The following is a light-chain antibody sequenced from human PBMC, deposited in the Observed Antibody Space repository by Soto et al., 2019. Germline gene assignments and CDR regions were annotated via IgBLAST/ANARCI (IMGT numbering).Light chain of an antibody. CDR1: HDISTY. CDR3: QQLNTLPFT. Sequence: IQMTHAPSTLSGSVGYRVTITCRASHDISTYLAWYQQKPGKAPKLMIYEASTLQSGVPSRFSGSGSGTEFTLTISGLLPEDFATYHCQQLNTLPFTFGQGTRLEIK. V-gene: IGKV1-9*01. J-gene: IGKJ5*01. CDR2: EAS.